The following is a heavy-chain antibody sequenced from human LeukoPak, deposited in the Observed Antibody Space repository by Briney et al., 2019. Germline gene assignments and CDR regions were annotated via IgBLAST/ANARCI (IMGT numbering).Heavy chain of an antibody. V-gene: IGHV3-23*01. J-gene: IGHJ4*02. CDR3: AKAHIVATISYFDY. CDR1: GFTFSSYA. CDR2: ISGSGGST. Sequence: GGSLRLSCAASGFTFSSYAMSWVRQTPGKGLEWVSAISGSGGSTYYADSVKGRFTISRDNSKNTLYLQMNSLRAEDTAVYYCAKAHIVATISYFDYWGQGTLVTVSS. D-gene: IGHD5-12*01.